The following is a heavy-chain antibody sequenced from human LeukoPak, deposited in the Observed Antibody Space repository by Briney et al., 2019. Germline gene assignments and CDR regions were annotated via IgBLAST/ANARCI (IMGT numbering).Heavy chain of an antibody. D-gene: IGHD6-6*01. CDR1: GYTFTSYG. J-gene: IGHJ6*03. CDR2: ISAYNGNT. Sequence: ASVKVSCKASGYTFTSYGISWVRQAPGQGLEWMGWISAYNGNTNYAQKLQGRVTMTTDTSTSTAYMELRSLRSDDTAVYYCARLEYSSSVYYYYYYMDVWGKGTTVTVSS. V-gene: IGHV1-18*01. CDR3: ARLEYSSSVYYYYYYMDV.